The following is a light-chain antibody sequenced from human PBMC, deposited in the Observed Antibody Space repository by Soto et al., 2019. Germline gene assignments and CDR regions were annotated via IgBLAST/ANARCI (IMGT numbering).Light chain of an antibody. V-gene: IGLV1-40*01. J-gene: IGLJ1*01. CDR1: SSNIGAGYE. CDR3: QSYDSSLSGYV. Sequence: QSVLTQPPSVSEAPGQRVTISCTGSSSNIGAGYEAHWYQQVPGTAPKLFIYENNNRPSGVPDRFSGSKSGTSASLAMTGLQAEDEAEYYCQSYDSSLSGYVFGTGTKRTV. CDR2: ENN.